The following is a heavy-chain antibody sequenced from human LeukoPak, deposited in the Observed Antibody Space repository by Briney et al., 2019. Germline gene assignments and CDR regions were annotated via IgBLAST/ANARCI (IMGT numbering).Heavy chain of an antibody. CDR1: GLTLSRYS. J-gene: IGHJ4*02. D-gene: IGHD2-8*01. CDR2: ISSSSSYI. Sequence: GGSVSLSCAASGLTLSRYSTHGARQAPGEGGEWVSSISSSSSYIYYADSVKGRFTIARDNAKNTLYLQMNSLRTEDTAVYYCARDFVEVYALYYCDYWGQGTLVTVSS. V-gene: IGHV3-21*01. CDR3: ARDFVEVYALYYCDY.